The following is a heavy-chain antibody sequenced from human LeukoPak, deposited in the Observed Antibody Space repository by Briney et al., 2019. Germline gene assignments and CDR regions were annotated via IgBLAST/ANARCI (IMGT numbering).Heavy chain of an antibody. D-gene: IGHD2-15*01. CDR2: ISSSSTYT. Sequence: GGSLRLSCAASGFTFSDYYMSWVRQTPGKGLEWVSYISSSSTYTNYADSVKGRFTISRDNAKNSLYLQMNSLRAEDTAVYYCAGNTALLVPFDYWGQGTLVTVSS. CDR3: AGNTALLVPFDY. J-gene: IGHJ4*02. V-gene: IGHV3-11*06. CDR1: GFTFSDYY.